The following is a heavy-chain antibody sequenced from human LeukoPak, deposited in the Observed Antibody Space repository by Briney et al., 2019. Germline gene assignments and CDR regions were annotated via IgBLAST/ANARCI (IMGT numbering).Heavy chain of an antibody. D-gene: IGHD4-17*01. Sequence: SVKVSCKASGGSFNSYAFSWVRQAPGQGLEWMGRIIPIIGIASYAQKFQGRVTITADKSTSTAYMELSSLRPEDTAVYYCARDLMTTVTLLFDYWGQGTLVTVSS. J-gene: IGHJ4*02. CDR3: ARDLMTTVTLLFDY. CDR1: GGSFNSYA. V-gene: IGHV1-69*04. CDR2: IIPIIGIA.